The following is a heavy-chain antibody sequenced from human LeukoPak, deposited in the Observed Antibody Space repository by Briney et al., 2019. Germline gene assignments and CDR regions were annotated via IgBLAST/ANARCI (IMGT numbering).Heavy chain of an antibody. CDR2: TNQEGSEK. J-gene: IGHJ4*02. Sequence: LSXAXXXFTVXSNYMSWVRQAPGKGLEWVANTNQEGSEKYYVDSVKGRFTISKDNAKNSLYLQMNSLRAEDTAVYYCARDPKWLDYWGQGTLVTVSS. CDR3: ARDPKWLDY. V-gene: IGHV3-7*01. CDR1: XFTVXSNY. D-gene: IGHD5-12*01.